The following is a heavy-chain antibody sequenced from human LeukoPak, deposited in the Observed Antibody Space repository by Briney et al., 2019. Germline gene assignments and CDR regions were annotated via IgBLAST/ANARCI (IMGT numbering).Heavy chain of an antibody. J-gene: IGHJ5*02. V-gene: IGHV4-59*01. CDR1: GASISSSF. CDR3: ARRMTVSATNWFDP. CDR2: IYYTGDT. D-gene: IGHD5/OR15-5a*01. Sequence: SETLSPTCTVSGASISSSFWTWIRQSPGKGLEWLGYIYYTGDTNLNPSLKSRLTISLDTSKNQFSLRLSSVTAADTAIYYCARRMTVSATNWFDPWGQGTLVTVSS.